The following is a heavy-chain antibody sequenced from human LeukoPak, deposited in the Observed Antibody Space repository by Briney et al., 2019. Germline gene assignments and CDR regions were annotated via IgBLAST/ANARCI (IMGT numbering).Heavy chain of an antibody. CDR2: IVHTGST. Sequence: SETLSLTCTVSGYSISSTYYWGWIRRPPGKGLEGIGSIVHTGSTYYSPSLKSRVTMSVHTSNHQFSLKLTSVPAADTAFYCARFASPEYWGQRILVTVSS. V-gene: IGHV4-38-2*02. J-gene: IGHJ4*02. CDR1: GYSISSTYY. CDR3: ARFASPEY.